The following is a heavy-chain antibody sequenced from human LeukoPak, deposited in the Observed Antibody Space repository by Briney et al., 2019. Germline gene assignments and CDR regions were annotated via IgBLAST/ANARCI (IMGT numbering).Heavy chain of an antibody. J-gene: IGHJ5*02. CDR3: ARELDRDGFDP. D-gene: IGHD6-13*01. V-gene: IGHV1-8*01. Sequence: GASVKVSCKASGYIFTSYDINWVRQATGQGPVWMGWMNPNSGKKGYAQKFQGRVTMTRNTSISTAYMELSSLRSEDTAVYYCARELDRDGFDPWGQGTLVTVSS. CDR1: GYIFTSYD. CDR2: MNPNSGKK.